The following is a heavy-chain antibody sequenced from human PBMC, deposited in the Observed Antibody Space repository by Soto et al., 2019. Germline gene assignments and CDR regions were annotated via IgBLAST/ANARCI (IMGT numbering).Heavy chain of an antibody. V-gene: IGHV1-8*01. CDR1: GYTFTSYD. Sequence: GASVKVSCKASGYTFTSYDINWVRQATGQGLEWMGWMNPNSGNTGYAQKFQGRVTMTRNTSISTAYMELSSLRSEDTAVYYCARAKGYCSSTSCYAGGIRDYFDYWGQGTLVNVAS. D-gene: IGHD2-2*01. CDR2: MNPNSGNT. CDR3: ARAKGYCSSTSCYAGGIRDYFDY. J-gene: IGHJ4*02.